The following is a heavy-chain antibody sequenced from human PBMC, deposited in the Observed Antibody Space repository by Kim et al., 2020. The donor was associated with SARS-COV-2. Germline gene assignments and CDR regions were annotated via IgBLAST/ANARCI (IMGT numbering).Heavy chain of an antibody. J-gene: IGHJ4*02. V-gene: IGHV4-59*12. D-gene: IGHD6-13*01. Sequence: KQNPSIKSRVTIAQDTSKNQCSLKLSSVTAADSAVYYCARSGYSSSPFDYWGQGTLVTVSS. CDR3: ARSGYSSSPFDY.